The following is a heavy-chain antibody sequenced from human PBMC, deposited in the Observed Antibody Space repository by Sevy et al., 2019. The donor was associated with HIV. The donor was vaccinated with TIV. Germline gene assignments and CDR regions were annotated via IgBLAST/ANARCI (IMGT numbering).Heavy chain of an antibody. CDR2: ISGFNNYI. V-gene: IGHV3-21*01. CDR3: SRGASSRWDYFDY. CDR1: GFTFSTYS. J-gene: IGHJ4*02. Sequence: GGSLRLSCAASGFTFSTYSMSWVRQAPGKDLEWVSYISGFNNYIYYADSLRGRFTISRDNAKNSLYLQMNNLRAEDTAVYYCSRGASSRWDYFDYWGQGTLVTVSS. D-gene: IGHD6-19*01.